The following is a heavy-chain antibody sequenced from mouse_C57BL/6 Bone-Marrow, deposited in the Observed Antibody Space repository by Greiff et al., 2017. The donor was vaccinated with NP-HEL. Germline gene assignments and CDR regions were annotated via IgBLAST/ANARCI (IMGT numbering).Heavy chain of an antibody. CDR3: ARSGGSSPYYFDY. J-gene: IGHJ2*01. CDR2: SFPGSGST. V-gene: IGHV1-75*01. Sequence: VQLKESGPELVKPGASVKISCKASGYTFTDYYINWVKQRPGQGLEWIGWSFPGSGSTYYNEKFKGKATLTVDKSSSTAYMLLSSLTSEDSAVYFCARSGGSSPYYFDYWGQGTTLTVSS. D-gene: IGHD1-1*01. CDR1: GYTFTDYY.